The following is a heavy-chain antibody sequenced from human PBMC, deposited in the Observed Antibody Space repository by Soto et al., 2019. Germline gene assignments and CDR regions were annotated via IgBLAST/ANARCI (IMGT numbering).Heavy chain of an antibody. CDR1: GFNFNSYD. D-gene: IGHD6-19*01. CDR3: AREIAVAGTRPTTFWSSLVYYYYALAV. V-gene: IGHV3-23*01. J-gene: IGHJ6*02. CDR2: ISGSGDST. Sequence: PGGSLSLSCAASGFNFNSYDMSWVRQAPGKGLEGVSAISGSGDSTYYADSVKGRFTISRDNAKNSLYLQMNSLRAEDTAVYYCAREIAVAGTRPTTFWSSLVYYYYALAVWGHGPKVTVS.